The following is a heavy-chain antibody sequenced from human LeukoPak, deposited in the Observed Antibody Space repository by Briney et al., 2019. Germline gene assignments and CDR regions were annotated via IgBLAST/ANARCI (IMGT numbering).Heavy chain of an antibody. CDR3: ARLLGYCSGGSCYSFDY. Sequence: SETLSLTCAVYGGSSSGYYWSWIRQPPGKGLEWIGEINHSGSTNYNPSLKSRVTISVDTSKNQFSLKLSSVTAADTAVYYCARLLGYCSGGSCYSFDYWGQGTLVTVSS. CDR2: INHSGST. V-gene: IGHV4-34*01. D-gene: IGHD2-15*01. J-gene: IGHJ4*02. CDR1: GGSSSGYY.